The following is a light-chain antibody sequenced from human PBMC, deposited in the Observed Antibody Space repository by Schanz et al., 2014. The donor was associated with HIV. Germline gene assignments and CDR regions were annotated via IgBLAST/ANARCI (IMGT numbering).Light chain of an antibody. CDR2: DVS. CDR3: SSYGGNNNLV. Sequence: QSALTQPASVSGSPGQSITISCTGTSSDVGADNSVSWYQQHPGRAPRLMIYDVSNRPSGVSNRFSGSKSGNTASLTISGLQPEDEADYYCSSYGGNNNLVFGGGTKVTVL. J-gene: IGLJ2*01. CDR1: SSDVGADNS. V-gene: IGLV2-14*03.